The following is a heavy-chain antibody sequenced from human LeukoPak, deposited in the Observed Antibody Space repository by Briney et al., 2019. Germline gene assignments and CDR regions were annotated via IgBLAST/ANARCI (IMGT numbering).Heavy chain of an antibody. D-gene: IGHD5-18*01. J-gene: IGHJ4*02. CDR2: IKQDGSEK. CDR1: GFALSSYW. CDR3: AREQQLWFDY. Sequence: GGSLRLSCAASGFALSSYWMSWVRQAPGKGLEWVANIKQDGSEKYYVDSVKGRFTISRDNAKNSVYLQMNSLRAEDTAVYYCAREQQLWFDYWGQGTLVTVSS. V-gene: IGHV3-7*03.